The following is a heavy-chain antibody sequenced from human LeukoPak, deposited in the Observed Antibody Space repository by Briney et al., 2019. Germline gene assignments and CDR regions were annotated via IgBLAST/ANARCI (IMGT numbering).Heavy chain of an antibody. CDR1: GFTVSSNY. Sequence: GGSLRLSCAASGFTVSSNYMSWVRQAPGKGLEWVSVIYSGGSTYYADSVKGRFTISRGNSKNTLYLQMNSLRAEDTAVYYCARERAYYGSGTSYGMDVWGKGTTVTVSS. D-gene: IGHD3-10*01. V-gene: IGHV3-53*01. J-gene: IGHJ6*04. CDR3: ARERAYYGSGTSYGMDV. CDR2: IYSGGST.